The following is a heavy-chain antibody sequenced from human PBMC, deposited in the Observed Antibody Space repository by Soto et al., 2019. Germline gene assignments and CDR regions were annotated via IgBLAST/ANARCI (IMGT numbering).Heavy chain of an antibody. D-gene: IGHD6-13*01. CDR3: ARGAAANDAFDI. J-gene: IGHJ3*02. CDR1: GGSISSGGYY. CDR2: IYYSGST. V-gene: IGHV4-31*03. Sequence: QVQLQESGPGLVKPSQTLSLTCTVSGGSISSGGYYWSWIRQHPGKGLEWIGYIYYSGSTYYNPSLKSRGTISVDTSKNQFSRKLSSVTAADTAVYYCARGAAANDAFDIWGQGTMVTVSS.